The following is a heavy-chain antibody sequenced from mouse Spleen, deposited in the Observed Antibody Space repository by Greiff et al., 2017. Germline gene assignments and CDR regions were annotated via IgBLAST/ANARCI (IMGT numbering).Heavy chain of an antibody. Sequence: EVQRVESGGGLVKLGGSLKLSCAASGFTFSSYAMSWVRQTPEKRLEWVATISSGGGNTYYPDSVKGRFTISRDNAKNTLYLQMSSLKSEDTAMYYCARRGYDEGDAMDYWGQGTSVTVSS. CDR3: ARRGYDEGDAMDY. CDR2: ISSGGGNT. J-gene: IGHJ4*01. V-gene: IGHV5-9-3*01. CDR1: GFTFSSYA. D-gene: IGHD2-2*01.